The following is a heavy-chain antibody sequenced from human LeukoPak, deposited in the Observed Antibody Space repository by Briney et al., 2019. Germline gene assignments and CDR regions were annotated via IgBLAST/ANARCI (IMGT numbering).Heavy chain of an antibody. CDR3: ARDHSPRRIVGAIEAFDI. Sequence: GRSLRLSCAASGFTFDDYAMHWVRQVPGKGLEWVSGISWNSGSIGYADSVKGRFTISRDNAKNSLYLQMNSLRAEDTAVYYCARDHSPRRIVGAIEAFDIWGQGTMVTVSS. D-gene: IGHD1-26*01. V-gene: IGHV3-9*01. J-gene: IGHJ3*02. CDR1: GFTFDDYA. CDR2: ISWNSGSI.